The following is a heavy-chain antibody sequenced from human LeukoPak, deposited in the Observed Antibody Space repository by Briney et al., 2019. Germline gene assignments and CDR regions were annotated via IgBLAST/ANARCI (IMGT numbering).Heavy chain of an antibody. J-gene: IGHJ6*03. D-gene: IGHD6-13*01. CDR2: INWNGGST. Sequence: PSGGSLRLSCAASGFTFDDYGMSWARQAPGKGLEWVSGINWNGGSTGYADSVKGRFTISRDNAKNSLYLQMNSLRAEDTALYYCARARGGSSDYYYYMDVWGKGTTVTVSS. CDR1: GFTFDDYG. V-gene: IGHV3-20*04. CDR3: ARARGGSSDYYYYMDV.